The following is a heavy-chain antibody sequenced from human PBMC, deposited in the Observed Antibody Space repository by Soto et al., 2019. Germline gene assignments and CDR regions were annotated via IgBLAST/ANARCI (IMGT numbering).Heavy chain of an antibody. CDR2: IIPIFGTA. V-gene: IGHV1-69*13. CDR3: ACGYSSSWYPDY. Sequence: SVKVSCKASGGTFSSYAISWVRQAPGQGLEWMGGIIPIFGTANYAQKFQGRVTITADESTSTAYMELSSLRSEDTAVYYCACGYSSSWYPDYWGQGTLVTVSS. J-gene: IGHJ4*02. D-gene: IGHD6-13*01. CDR1: GGTFSSYA.